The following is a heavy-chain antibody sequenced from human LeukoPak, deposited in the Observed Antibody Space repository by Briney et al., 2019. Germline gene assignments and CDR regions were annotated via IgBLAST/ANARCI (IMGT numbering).Heavy chain of an antibody. D-gene: IGHD2-2*01. J-gene: IGHJ6*03. CDR1: GYSINSGYY. CDR3: AREGCSSTSCSDYYYYMDV. CDR2: IYQSGNT. V-gene: IGHV4-38-2*02. Sequence: PSETLSLTCTVSGYSINSGYYWGWIRQPPGKGLEWIGSIYQSGNTYYNPSLQSRVTLSVDTSKNQFSLKLSSVTAADTAVYYCAREGCSSTSCSDYYYYMDVWGKGATVTVSS.